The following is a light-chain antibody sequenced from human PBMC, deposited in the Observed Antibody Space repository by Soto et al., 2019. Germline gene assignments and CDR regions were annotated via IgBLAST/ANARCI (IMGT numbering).Light chain of an antibody. CDR1: QTISSW. Sequence: DIQMTQSPSTLSGSVGDRVTITCRASQTISSWLAWYQQKPGKAPKLLIYKASTLKSGVPSSFSGIGSGSEFALAISGLHRDDFSTYYCQHYYSYAEAVGQGTKVEL. CDR2: KAS. J-gene: IGKJ1*01. CDR3: QHYYSYAEA. V-gene: IGKV1-5*03.